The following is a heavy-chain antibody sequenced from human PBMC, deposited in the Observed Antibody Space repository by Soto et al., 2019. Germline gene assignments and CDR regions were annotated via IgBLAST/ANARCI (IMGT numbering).Heavy chain of an antibody. CDR1: GGSISSYY. Sequence: SETLSLTCTVSGGSISSYYWSWIRQPPGKGLEWIGYIYYSGSTNYNPSLKSRVTISVDTSKNQFSLKLSSVTAADTAVYYCARDKSLDCSGGSCYSESYRFAPWAQGTLVTVS. CDR2: IYYSGST. J-gene: IGHJ5*02. CDR3: ARDKSLDCSGGSCYSESYRFAP. V-gene: IGHV4-59*01. D-gene: IGHD2-15*01.